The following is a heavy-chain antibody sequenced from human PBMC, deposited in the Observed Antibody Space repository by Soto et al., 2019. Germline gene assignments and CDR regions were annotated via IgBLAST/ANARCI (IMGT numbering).Heavy chain of an antibody. CDR1: GYTFNNYG. Sequence: ASVKVSCKASGYTFNNYGITWVRQAPGQGLEWMGWISPYNGHTNYAQKLQGRVTMTTDTSTSTAYMELRSLRSDDTAVYYCARHRSSFDYWGQGTLVTSPQ. CDR3: ARHRSSFDY. J-gene: IGHJ4*02. CDR2: ISPYNGHT. V-gene: IGHV1-18*01. D-gene: IGHD6-6*01.